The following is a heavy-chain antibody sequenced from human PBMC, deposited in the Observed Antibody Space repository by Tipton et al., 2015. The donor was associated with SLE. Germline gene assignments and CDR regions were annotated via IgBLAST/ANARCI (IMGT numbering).Heavy chain of an antibody. CDR1: GTSISGYY. CDR2: ISYSGNT. Sequence: TLSLTCTVSGTSISGYYWNWIRQSPGRGLEWVGYISYSGNTNYNPSLKRRVTISVDTSKTHFSLNLSSVTAADTAVYYCARDRDGESSGYDGGVFEYWGQGTLVTVSS. D-gene: IGHD5-12*01. J-gene: IGHJ4*02. V-gene: IGHV4-59*01. CDR3: ARDRDGESSGYDGGVFEY.